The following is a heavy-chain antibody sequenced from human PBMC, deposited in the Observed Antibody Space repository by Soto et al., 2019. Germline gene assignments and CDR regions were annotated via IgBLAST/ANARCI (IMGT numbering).Heavy chain of an antibody. CDR3: ARSQGSSTSLEIYYYYYYGMDV. V-gene: IGHV1-69*13. J-gene: IGHJ6*02. CDR2: IIPISGTA. CDR1: GGTFSSYA. Sequence: SVKVSCKASGGTFSSYAISWVRQAPGQGLEWVGGIIPISGTANYAQKFQGRVTITADESTSTAYMELSSLRSEDTAVYYCARSQGSSTSLEIYYYYYYGMDVWGQGTTVTVS. D-gene: IGHD2-2*01.